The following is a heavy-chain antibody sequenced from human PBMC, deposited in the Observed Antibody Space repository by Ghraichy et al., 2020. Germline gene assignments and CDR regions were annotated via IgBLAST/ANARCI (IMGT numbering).Heavy chain of an antibody. J-gene: IGHJ4*02. Sequence: SETLSLTCAVYGGSFSGYYWSWIRQPPGKGLEWIGEINQSGSTNYNPSLKSRVTISVDTSKNQFSLKLSSVTAADTAVYYCARGEGIAVAGLPNWGQGTLVTVSS. CDR1: GGSFSGYY. CDR3: ARGEGIAVAGLPN. CDR2: INQSGST. D-gene: IGHD6-19*01. V-gene: IGHV4-34*01.